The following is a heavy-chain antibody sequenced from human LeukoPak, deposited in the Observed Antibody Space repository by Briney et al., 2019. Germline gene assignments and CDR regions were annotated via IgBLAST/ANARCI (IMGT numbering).Heavy chain of an antibody. CDR2: IKPDGGEK. CDR1: GFTFSSYW. J-gene: IGHJ4*02. CDR3: RYSSRGGFDY. Sequence: GGSLRLSCAASGFTFSSYWMSWVRQAPGKGLEWVANIKPDGGEKYYVDSVGGRFTISRDNAKNSLYLQMNSLRAEDTAVYYCRYSSRGGFDYWGQGTLVTASS. V-gene: IGHV3-7*01. D-gene: IGHD6-13*01.